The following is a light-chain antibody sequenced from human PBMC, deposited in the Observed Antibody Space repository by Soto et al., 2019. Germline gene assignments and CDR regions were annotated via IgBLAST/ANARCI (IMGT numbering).Light chain of an antibody. Sequence: QSALTQPASVSGSPGQSITISCTGTSSDVGGYNYVSWYQQHPGKAPKRMIYEVSNRPSGVSNRFSGSKSGNTASLTISGLQAEDEADYYCSSYTSSSPRVFGGGTKVTVL. CDR3: SSYTSSSPRV. CDR1: SSDVGGYNY. V-gene: IGLV2-14*01. CDR2: EVS. J-gene: IGLJ3*02.